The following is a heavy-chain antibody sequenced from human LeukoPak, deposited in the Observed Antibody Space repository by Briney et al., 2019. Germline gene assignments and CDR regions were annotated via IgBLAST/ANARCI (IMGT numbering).Heavy chain of an antibody. CDR1: GFTFSSYA. CDR2: ISSNGGST. Sequence: GGSLRLSCSASGFTFSSYAMHWVRQAPGKGLEYVSAISSNGGSTYYADSVKGRFTISRDNSKNTLYLQMSSLRAEDTAVYYCVKAMRSGSSWYLVDYYYGMDVWGQGTTVTVSS. CDR3: VKAMRSGSSWYLVDYYYGMDV. J-gene: IGHJ6*02. V-gene: IGHV3-64D*06. D-gene: IGHD6-13*01.